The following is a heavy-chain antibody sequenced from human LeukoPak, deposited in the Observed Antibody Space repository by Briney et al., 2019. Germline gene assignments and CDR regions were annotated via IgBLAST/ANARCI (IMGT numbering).Heavy chain of an antibody. CDR1: GFTFSSYA. V-gene: IGHV3-23*01. D-gene: IGHD3-10*01. CDR3: AKTWFGELSDFDY. CDR2: ISGSGGST. J-gene: IGHJ4*02. Sequence: TEGSLRLSCAASGFTFSSYAMSWVRQAPGKGLEWVSAISGSGGSTYYADSVRGRFTISRDNSKNTLYLQMNSLRAEDTAVYYCAKTWFGELSDFDYWGQGTLVTVSS.